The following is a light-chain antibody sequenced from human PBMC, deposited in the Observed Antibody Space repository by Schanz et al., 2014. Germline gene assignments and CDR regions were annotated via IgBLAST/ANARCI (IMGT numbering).Light chain of an antibody. CDR3: ASYTTTTSL. CDR2: DVN. Sequence: QSALTQPASVSGSPGQSITISCTGTSSDVGGYNYVSWYQQHPGKAPKLMIFDVNQRPSGVPDRFSGSKSGNTASLTISGLQAEDEADYYCASYTTTTSLFGGGTKLTVL. CDR1: SSDVGGYNY. J-gene: IGLJ3*02. V-gene: IGLV2-14*03.